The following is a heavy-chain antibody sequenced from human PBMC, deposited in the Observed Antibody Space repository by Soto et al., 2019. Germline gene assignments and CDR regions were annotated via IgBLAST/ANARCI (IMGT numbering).Heavy chain of an antibody. CDR1: GGSISSGGYY. J-gene: IGHJ4*02. D-gene: IGHD3-22*01. CDR2: IYYSGST. V-gene: IGHV4-31*03. Sequence: SETLSLTCTVSGGSISSGGYYWSWIRQHPGKGLEWIGYIYYSGSTYYNPSLKSRITISVDTSKNQFSLKLSSVTAADTAVYYCARAKYYYDSSGSRYYFDYWGQGTLVTVSS. CDR3: ARAKYYYDSSGSRYYFDY.